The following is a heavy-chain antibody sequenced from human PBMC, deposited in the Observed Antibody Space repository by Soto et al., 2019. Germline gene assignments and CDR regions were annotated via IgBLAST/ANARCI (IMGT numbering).Heavy chain of an antibody. CDR2: IYHSGST. V-gene: IGHV4-4*02. Sequence: QVQLQESGPGLVKPSGTLSLTCAVSSGSISSSNWWSWVRQPPGKGLEWIGEIYHSGSTNYNPSRTSRVTISVDKSKNQFSLQLSSVTAADTAVYYCARGATCSGGSCYSIDYWGQGTLVTVSS. CDR1: SGSISSSNW. CDR3: ARGATCSGGSCYSIDY. D-gene: IGHD2-15*01. J-gene: IGHJ4*02.